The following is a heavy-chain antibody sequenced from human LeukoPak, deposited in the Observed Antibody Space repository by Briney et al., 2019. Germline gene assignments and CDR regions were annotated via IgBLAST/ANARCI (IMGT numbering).Heavy chain of an antibody. CDR1: GGSISSSSYY. Sequence: SETLSLTCTVSGGSISSSSYYWGWIRQPPGKGLEWIGSIYYSGSTYYNPSLKSRVTISVDTSKNQFSLKLSSVTAADTAVYYCARHASSVYYDSSGYYPWGQGTLVTVSS. D-gene: IGHD3-22*01. V-gene: IGHV4-39*01. J-gene: IGHJ5*02. CDR2: IYYSGST. CDR3: ARHASSVYYDSSGYYP.